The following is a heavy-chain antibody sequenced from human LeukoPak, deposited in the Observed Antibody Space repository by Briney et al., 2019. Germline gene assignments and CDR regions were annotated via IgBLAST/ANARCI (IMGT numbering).Heavy chain of an antibody. J-gene: IGHJ4*02. Sequence: GESLKISCKASGYTFTTYWICWVRQMPGKGLEWMGIFYGDDSDTRYSPSCQVQVTISADKSTTTAYLQWSSLKAPDPAISYCARRGIRDGYNYADYWGQGTLVTVSS. CDR3: ARRGIRDGYNYADY. CDR1: GYTFTTYW. CDR2: FYGDDSDT. D-gene: IGHD5-24*01. V-gene: IGHV5-51*01.